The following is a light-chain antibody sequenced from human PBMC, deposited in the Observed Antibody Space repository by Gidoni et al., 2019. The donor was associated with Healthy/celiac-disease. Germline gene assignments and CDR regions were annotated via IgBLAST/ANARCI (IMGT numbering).Light chain of an antibody. Sequence: DIPITQSPSSLSASVGDRVTLTCRASQRISSDLNWYQQKPGKAPKLLIYDASSLQSGGPSRFSGSGSGTDFTLTISSLQPEDCATYYCQQCYSNPQTFGQGTKVEIK. CDR2: DAS. V-gene: IGKV1-39*01. CDR3: QQCYSNPQT. J-gene: IGKJ1*01. CDR1: QRISSD.